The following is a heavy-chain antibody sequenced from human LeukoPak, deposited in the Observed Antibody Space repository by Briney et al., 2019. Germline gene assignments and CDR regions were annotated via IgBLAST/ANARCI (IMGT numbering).Heavy chain of an antibody. J-gene: IGHJ5*02. CDR3: ARDCVIAAAGIRWFDP. CDR2: IYYSGST. CDR1: GGSISSSSYY. V-gene: IGHV4-39*07. D-gene: IGHD6-13*01. Sequence: SETLSLTCTVSGGSISSSSYYWGCIRQPTGKGLEWIGSIYYSGSTYYNPSLKSRVTISVDTSKNQFSLKLSSVTAADTAVYYCARDCVIAAAGIRWFDPWGQGTLVTVSS.